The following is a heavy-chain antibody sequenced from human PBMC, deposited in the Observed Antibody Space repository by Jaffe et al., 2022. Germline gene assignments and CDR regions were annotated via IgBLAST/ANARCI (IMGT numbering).Heavy chain of an antibody. CDR3: ARLELLWFREGYYFDY. Sequence: QLQLQESGPGLVKPSETLSLTCTVSGGSISSSSYYWGWIRQPPGKGLEWIGSIYYSGSTYYNPSLKSRVTISVDTSKNQFSLKLSSVTAADTAVYYCARLELLWFREGYYFDYWGQGTLVTVSS. CDR2: IYYSGST. J-gene: IGHJ4*02. V-gene: IGHV4-39*01. CDR1: GGSISSSSYY. D-gene: IGHD3-10*01.